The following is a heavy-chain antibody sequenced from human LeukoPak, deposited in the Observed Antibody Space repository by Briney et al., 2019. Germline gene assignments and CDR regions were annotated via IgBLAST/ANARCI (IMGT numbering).Heavy chain of an antibody. J-gene: IGHJ4*02. D-gene: IGHD6-13*01. Sequence: GGSLRLSCAASGFTFSSYGMHWVRQAPGKGLEWVAVISYDGSNKYYADSVKGRFTISRDNSKNTLYLQMNSLRAEDTAVYYCAKAGYSSSWCYFDYWGQGTLVTVSS. CDR2: ISYDGSNK. CDR3: AKAGYSSSWCYFDY. V-gene: IGHV3-30*18. CDR1: GFTFSSYG.